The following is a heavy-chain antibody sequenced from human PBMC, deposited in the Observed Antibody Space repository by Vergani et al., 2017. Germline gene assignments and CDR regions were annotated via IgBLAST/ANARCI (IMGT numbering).Heavy chain of an antibody. CDR1: GYTFTSYA. Sequence: QVQLVQSGAEVKKPGASVKVSCKASGYTFTSYAMHWVRQAPGQRLEWMGWINAGNGNTKYSQKFQGSVTITRDTSASPPYMELSSLRSEDTAVYYCAREGFYDYVWGNYRLRGGYYFDYWGQGTLVTVSS. J-gene: IGHJ4*02. CDR3: AREGFYDYVWGNYRLRGGYYFDY. D-gene: IGHD3-16*02. V-gene: IGHV1-3*01. CDR2: INAGNGNT.